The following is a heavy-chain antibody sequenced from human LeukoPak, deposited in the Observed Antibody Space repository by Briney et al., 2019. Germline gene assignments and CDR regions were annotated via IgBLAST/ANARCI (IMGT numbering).Heavy chain of an antibody. CDR3: AYQPSYYYYYMDV. CDR2: INPNSGGT. Sequence: GASVKVSCTASGYTFTGYYMHWVRQAPGQGLEWMGWINPNSGGTNYAQKFQGRVTMTRDTSISTAYMELSRLRSDDTAVYYCAYQPSYYYYYMDVWGKGTTVTVSS. V-gene: IGHV1-2*02. CDR1: GYTFTGYY. D-gene: IGHD2-2*01. J-gene: IGHJ6*03.